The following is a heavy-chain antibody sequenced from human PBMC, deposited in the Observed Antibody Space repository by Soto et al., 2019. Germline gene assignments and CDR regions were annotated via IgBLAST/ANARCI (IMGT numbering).Heavy chain of an antibody. J-gene: IGHJ4*02. CDR1: GDSVSSNSAA. CDR3: ARVPSRKSIAARPFDY. Sequence: SQTLSLTCAISGDSVSSNSAAWNWIRQSPSRGLEWLGRTYYRSKWYNDYAVSVKSRITINPDTSKNQLSLQLNSVTPEDTAVYYCARVPSRKSIAARPFDYWGQGTLVTVSS. D-gene: IGHD6-6*01. CDR2: TYYRSKWYN. V-gene: IGHV6-1*01.